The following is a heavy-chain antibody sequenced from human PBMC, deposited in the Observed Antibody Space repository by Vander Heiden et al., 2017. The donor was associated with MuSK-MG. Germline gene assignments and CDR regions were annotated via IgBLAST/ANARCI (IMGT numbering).Heavy chain of an antibody. CDR2: IWYDGSNK. CDR3: ARTYCSSTSCYRPYYHYYYMDV. V-gene: IGHV3-33*01. CDR1: GFTFSMNG. D-gene: IGHD2-2*01. Sequence: QVQLVESGGGVVQPGRSLRLSCAASGFTFSMNGMHWVRQAPGKGLEWVAVIWYDGSNKYYADSVKGRFTISRDNSKNTLYLQMNSLRDEDTAVYYCARTYCSSTSCYRPYYHYYYMDVWGKGTTVTVSS. J-gene: IGHJ6*03.